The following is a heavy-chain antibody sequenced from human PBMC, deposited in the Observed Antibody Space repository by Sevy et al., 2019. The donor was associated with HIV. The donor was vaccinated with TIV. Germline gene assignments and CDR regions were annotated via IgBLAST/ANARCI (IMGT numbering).Heavy chain of an antibody. J-gene: IGHJ6*02. Sequence: GGSLRLSCAASGFTFSNYGMHWVRQAPGKGLEWVAFIRYDGSNKNNADSVEGGFTISRDNSKNTLYLQMNSLRPEDTAVYYCAKEPVMVVDYYSMDVWGQGTTVTVSS. CDR2: IRYDGSNK. CDR3: AKEPVMVVDYYSMDV. D-gene: IGHD2-8*02. V-gene: IGHV3-30*02. CDR1: GFTFSNYG.